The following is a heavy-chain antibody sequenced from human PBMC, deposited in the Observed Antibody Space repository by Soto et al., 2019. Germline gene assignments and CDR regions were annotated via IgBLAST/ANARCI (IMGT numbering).Heavy chain of an antibody. CDR2: ISYDGSNK. J-gene: IGHJ4*02. Sequence: QVQLVESGGGVVQPGRSLRLSCAASGFTFSSCAMHWVRQAPGKGLEWVAVISYDGSNKYYADSVKGRFTISRDNSKNTLYLQMNSLRAEDTAVYYCARDKTLPYYYDSSGLSYWGQGTLVTVSS. V-gene: IGHV3-30-3*01. CDR1: GFTFSSCA. D-gene: IGHD3-22*01. CDR3: ARDKTLPYYYDSSGLSY.